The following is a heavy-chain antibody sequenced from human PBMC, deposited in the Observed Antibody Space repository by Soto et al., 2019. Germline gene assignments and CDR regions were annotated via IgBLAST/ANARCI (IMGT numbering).Heavy chain of an antibody. CDR3: AGGDGYYYFDY. D-gene: IGHD3-22*01. V-gene: IGHV1-3*01. CDR1: GYTFTSYA. Sequence: QVQPVQSGAEVKKPGASVKVSCKASGYTFTSYAMHWVRQAPGQRLEWMGWINAGNGNTKYSQKFQGRVTITRDTSASRAYMELSSLRGEDTAVYYCAGGDGYYYFDYWGQGTVVTVSS. J-gene: IGHJ4*02. CDR2: INAGNGNT.